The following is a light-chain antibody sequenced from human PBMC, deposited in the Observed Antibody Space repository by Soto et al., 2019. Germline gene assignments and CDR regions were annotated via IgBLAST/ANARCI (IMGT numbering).Light chain of an antibody. Sequence: DIGLTQSQGTLSLSPGDRATLSCRTSRFVSNYYVAWYQQRPGKAPRLRLDAASSRATDIPDRFSGSGSGTDFTLTISRLEPEDFSVYYCQHYADSPPVFTFGPGTKVEI. V-gene: IGKV3-20*01. CDR3: QHYADSPPVFT. CDR2: AAS. CDR1: RFVSNYY. J-gene: IGKJ3*01.